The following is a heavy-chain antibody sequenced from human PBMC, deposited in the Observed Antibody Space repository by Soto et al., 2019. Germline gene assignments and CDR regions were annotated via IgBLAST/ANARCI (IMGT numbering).Heavy chain of an antibody. V-gene: IGHV4-59*01. Sequence: QVQLQESGPGLVKPSETLSLTCTVSGGSISSYYWSWIRQPPGKGLEWIGYMYYSGSTNYNPSLKPRVTISLDTSKNQFYLHLNSVTASDTAVYYCARSGSGGSCYIYFDYWGQGTLVTVSS. CDR1: GGSISSYY. J-gene: IGHJ4*02. CDR3: ARSGSGGSCYIYFDY. D-gene: IGHD2-15*01. CDR2: MYYSGST.